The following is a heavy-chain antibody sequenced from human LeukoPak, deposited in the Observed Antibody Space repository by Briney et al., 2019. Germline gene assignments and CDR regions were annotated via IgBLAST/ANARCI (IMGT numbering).Heavy chain of an antibody. Sequence: ASVKVSCKASGYSFTSYGISWVRQAPGQGLEWMGWISAYNGNTNYAQKLQGRVTMTTDTFTSTAYMELRSLRSDDTAVYYCARDRYYYDSSGYYPDFDYWGQGTLLTVSS. CDR1: GYSFTSYG. V-gene: IGHV1-18*01. J-gene: IGHJ4*02. D-gene: IGHD3-22*01. CDR3: ARDRYYYDSSGYYPDFDY. CDR2: ISAYNGNT.